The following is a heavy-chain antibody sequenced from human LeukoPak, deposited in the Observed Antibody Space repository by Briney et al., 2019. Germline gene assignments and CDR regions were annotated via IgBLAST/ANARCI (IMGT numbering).Heavy chain of an antibody. V-gene: IGHV1-2*06. CDR1: GGTFSSYA. CDR3: ARQVGVRGASYFDY. J-gene: IGHJ4*02. CDR2: INPNSGGT. Sequence: GASVKVSCKASGGTFSSYAISWVRQAPGQGLEWMGRINPNSGGTNYAQKLQGRVTMTRDTSISTAYMELSRLRSDDTAVYYCARQVGVRGASYFDYWGQGTLVTVSS. D-gene: IGHD3-10*01.